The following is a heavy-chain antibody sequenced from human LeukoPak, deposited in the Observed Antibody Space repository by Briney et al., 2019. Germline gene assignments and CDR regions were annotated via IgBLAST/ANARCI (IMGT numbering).Heavy chain of an antibody. CDR3: ASNWNCLRGYGMDV. V-gene: IGHV3-7*01. Sequence: GGSLRLSCTASGFTFSRNWMSWVRQIPGKGLEWVANIKQDGSEKHYMDSVDGRFTISRDNARNSLYLQMSSLRVEDTAVYYCASNWNCLRGYGMDVWGQGTTVTVSS. D-gene: IGHD1-7*01. J-gene: IGHJ6*02. CDR1: GFTFSRNW. CDR2: IKQDGSEK.